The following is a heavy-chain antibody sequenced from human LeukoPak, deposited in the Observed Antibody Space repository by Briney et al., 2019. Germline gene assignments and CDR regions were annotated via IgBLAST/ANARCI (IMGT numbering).Heavy chain of an antibody. CDR3: ARIRRYYYETISRYYFDY. J-gene: IGHJ4*02. CDR2: IYYSGST. CDR1: GGSISSSSYY. D-gene: IGHD3-22*01. V-gene: IGHV4-39*07. Sequence: PSETLSLTCTVSGGSISSSSYYWGWIRQPPGKGLEWIGSIYYSGSTYYNPSLKSRVTISVDTSKNQFSLKLSSVTAADTAVYYCARIRRYYYETISRYYFDYWGQGTLVTVSS.